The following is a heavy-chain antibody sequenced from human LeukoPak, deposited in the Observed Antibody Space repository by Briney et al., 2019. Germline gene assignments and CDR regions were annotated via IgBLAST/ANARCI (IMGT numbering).Heavy chain of an antibody. CDR3: ARGQNYGLDV. CDR1: GLSFSNSW. Sequence: GGSLRLSCAASGLSFSNSWMHWVRQAPGKGLVWASRISGDGSSRLYADSVKGRFTISRDNAKETLYLEMSSLRAEDTAVYYCARGQNYGLDVWGQGTTVTVSS. V-gene: IGHV3-74*01. CDR2: ISGDGSSR. J-gene: IGHJ6*02.